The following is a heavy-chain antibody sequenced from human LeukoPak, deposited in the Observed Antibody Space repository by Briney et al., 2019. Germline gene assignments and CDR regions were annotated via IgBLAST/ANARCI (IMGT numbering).Heavy chain of an antibody. D-gene: IGHD1-26*01. CDR2: IIPIFGTA. V-gene: IGHV1-69*13. CDR1: GGTFSSYA. J-gene: IGHJ5*02. Sequence: SVKVSCKASGGTFSSYAISWVRQAPGQGLEWMGGIIPIFGTANYAQKFQGRVTITADESTSTAYMELSSLRPEDTAVYYCARDGGDSGSYYYWFDPWGQGTLVTVSS. CDR3: ARDGGDSGSYYYWFDP.